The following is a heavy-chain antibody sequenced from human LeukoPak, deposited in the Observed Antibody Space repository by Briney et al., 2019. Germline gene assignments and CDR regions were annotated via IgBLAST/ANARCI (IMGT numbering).Heavy chain of an antibody. J-gene: IGHJ4*02. CDR1: GFTFRTYW. Sequence: GGSLRLSCAASGFTFRTYWMSWVRQPPGKGLEWGDNIKNDGSEKYYVDSVKGRFTISRDNAKNSLYLQMNSLRADDTAVYYCARVGTAEGTLEDYWGQGTLVTVSS. CDR2: IKNDGSEK. D-gene: IGHD6-13*01. V-gene: IGHV3-7*01. CDR3: ARVGTAEGTLEDY.